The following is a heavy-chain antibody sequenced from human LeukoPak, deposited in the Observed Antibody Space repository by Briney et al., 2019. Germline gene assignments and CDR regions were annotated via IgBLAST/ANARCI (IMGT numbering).Heavy chain of an antibody. Sequence: QSGGSLRLSCAASGFTFSNFVMSWVHQPPGKGLEWVSVIYSGGSTYYADSVKGRFIISRDNSKNTLYLQMNSLRVEDTAVYYCARRPDYGGTPTFDYWGQGTLVTVSS. D-gene: IGHD4-23*01. CDR3: ARRPDYGGTPTFDY. J-gene: IGHJ4*02. V-gene: IGHV3-66*01. CDR2: IYSGGST. CDR1: GFTFSNFV.